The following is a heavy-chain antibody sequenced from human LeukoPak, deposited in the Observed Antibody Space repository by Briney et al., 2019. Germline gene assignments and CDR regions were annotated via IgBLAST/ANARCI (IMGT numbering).Heavy chain of an antibody. CDR1: GFTFSSYA. Sequence: GRSLRLSCAASGFTFSSYAMHWVRQAPGKGLEWVAVISYDGSNRYYADSVKGRFTISRDNSKNTLYLQMNSLRAEDTAVYYCARDRLRGSHGYYYMDVWGKGTTVTVSS. CDR2: ISYDGSNR. V-gene: IGHV3-30-3*01. D-gene: IGHD3-10*01. J-gene: IGHJ6*03. CDR3: ARDRLRGSHGYYYMDV.